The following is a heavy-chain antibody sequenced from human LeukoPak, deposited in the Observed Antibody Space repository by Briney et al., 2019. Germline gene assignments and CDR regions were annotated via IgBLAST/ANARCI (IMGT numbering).Heavy chain of an antibody. CDR3: AKDRGSVGADFDY. CDR2: ISGSTSFI. Sequence: GGSLRLSCAASGFTFSTYTMNWVRQAPGKGLEWVSSISGSTSFIYYADSVKGRFTISRDNAKNSLYLQMNSLRAEDTAIYYCAKDRGSVGADFDYWGQGTLITVSS. V-gene: IGHV3-21*04. D-gene: IGHD1-26*01. J-gene: IGHJ4*02. CDR1: GFTFSTYT.